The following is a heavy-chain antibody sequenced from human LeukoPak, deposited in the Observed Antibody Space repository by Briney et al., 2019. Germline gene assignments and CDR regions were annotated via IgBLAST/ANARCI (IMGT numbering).Heavy chain of an antibody. V-gene: IGHV4-61*02. Sequence: SETLSLTCTVSGGSISSGSYYWSWIRQPAGKGLEWIGRIYTSGSTNYNPSLKSRVTISVDTSKNQFSLKLSSVTAADTAVYYCARAGWHTSGWERGNWFDPWGQGTLVTVSS. CDR2: IYTSGST. CDR3: ARAGWHTSGWERGNWFDP. D-gene: IGHD6-19*01. J-gene: IGHJ5*02. CDR1: GGSISSGSYY.